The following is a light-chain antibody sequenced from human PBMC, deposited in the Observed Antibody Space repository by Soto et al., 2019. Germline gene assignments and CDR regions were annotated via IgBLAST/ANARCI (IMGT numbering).Light chain of an antibody. CDR1: SSNIGAGYD. CDR2: GNS. CDR3: QSYDSSLSGV. Sequence: QSALTQPPSVSGAPGQRVTISCTGSSSNIGAGYDVHWYQHLPGTAPKLLIYGNSNRPSGVPDRFSGSKSGTSASLAITGLQAEDEADYYCQSYDSSLSGVFGSGTKVTVL. J-gene: IGLJ1*01. V-gene: IGLV1-40*01.